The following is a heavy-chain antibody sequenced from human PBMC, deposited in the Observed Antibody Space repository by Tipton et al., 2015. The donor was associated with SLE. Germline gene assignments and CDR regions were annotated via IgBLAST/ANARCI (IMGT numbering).Heavy chain of an antibody. CDR1: GYTFTSYD. J-gene: IGHJ2*01. CDR3: ARDRYSSSWYRGYFDL. CDR2: MNPNSGNT. V-gene: IGHV1-8*02. Sequence: QLVQSGAEVKKPGASVKVSCKASGYTFTSYDINWVRQATGQGLEWMGWMNPNSGNTGYAQKFQGRVTMTRNTSISTAYMELSSLRSEDTAVYYCARDRYSSSWYRGYFDLWGRGTLVTVSS. D-gene: IGHD6-13*01.